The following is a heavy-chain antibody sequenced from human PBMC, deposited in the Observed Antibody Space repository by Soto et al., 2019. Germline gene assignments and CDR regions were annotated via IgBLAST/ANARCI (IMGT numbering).Heavy chain of an antibody. CDR2: INHSGST. V-gene: IGHV4-34*01. D-gene: IGHD3-16*02. J-gene: IGHJ6*02. CDR3: ARGYYDYVWGGYRYYYGIDV. CDR1: GGSFSGYY. Sequence: SETLSLTCAVYGGSFSGYYWSWIRQAPGKGLEGIGEINHSGSTQYTPSLKSRVTISVDTSKNQFSLKLSSVTAADTAVYYWARGYYDYVWGGYRYYYGIDVWGQGTTVTVSS.